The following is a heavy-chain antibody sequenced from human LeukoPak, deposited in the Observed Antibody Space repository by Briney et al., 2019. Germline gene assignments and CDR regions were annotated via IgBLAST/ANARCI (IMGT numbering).Heavy chain of an antibody. D-gene: IGHD6-13*01. CDR1: GFTFSNYA. Sequence: GGSLRLSCAATGFTFSNYAMSWVRQAPGKGLEWVSVISRNGAHPYYIDSVRDWFTVSRDNSENTLYLQMNSLRAEDTAVYYCAKSRSSNSWSALNYWGQGTLVTVSS. CDR3: AKSRSSNSWSALNY. V-gene: IGHV3-23*01. CDR2: ISRNGAHP. J-gene: IGHJ4*02.